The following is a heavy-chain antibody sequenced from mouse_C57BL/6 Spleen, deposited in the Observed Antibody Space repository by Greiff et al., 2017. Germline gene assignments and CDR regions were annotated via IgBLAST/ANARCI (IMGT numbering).Heavy chain of an antibody. V-gene: IGHV1-80*01. CDR2: IYPGDGDT. CDR1: GYAFSSYW. J-gene: IGHJ2*01. D-gene: IGHD2-2*01. CDR3: AREEVVTTGYYFDY. Sequence: VHLVESGAELVKPGASVKISCKASGYAFSSYWMNWVKQRPGKGLEWIGQIYPGDGDTNQNGKFKGKATLTADKSSSTAYMQLSSLTSEDSAVYFCAREEVVTTGYYFDYWGQGTTLTVSS.